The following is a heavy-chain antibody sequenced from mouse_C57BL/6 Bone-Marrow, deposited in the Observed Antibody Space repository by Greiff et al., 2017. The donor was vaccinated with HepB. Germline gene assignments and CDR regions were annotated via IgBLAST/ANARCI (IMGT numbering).Heavy chain of an antibody. CDR3: ARHAQLLRSWYFDV. CDR2: ISSGGSYT. V-gene: IGHV5-6*01. J-gene: IGHJ1*03. CDR1: GFTFSSYG. Sequence: EVQRVESGGDLVKPGGSLKLSCAASGFTFSSYGMSWVRQTPDKRLEWVATISSGGSYTYYPDSVKGRFTISRDNAKNTLYLQMSSLKSEDTAMYYCARHAQLLRSWYFDVWGTGTTVTVSS. D-gene: IGHD1-1*01.